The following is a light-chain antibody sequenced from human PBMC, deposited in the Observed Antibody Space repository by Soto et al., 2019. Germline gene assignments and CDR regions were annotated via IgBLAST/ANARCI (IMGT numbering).Light chain of an antibody. CDR1: QEIGGR. J-gene: IGKJ1*01. CDR3: LQVYSFPRT. Sequence: DSQMTQSPSSVSASVGDRITITCRASQEIGGRLAWFQQKPGKAPQYLIQAASILQSGVPSRFSGSGSGTEFILTINNLQPEDFASYFCLQVYSFPRTFGLGTKVDIK. CDR2: AAS. V-gene: IGKV1-12*01.